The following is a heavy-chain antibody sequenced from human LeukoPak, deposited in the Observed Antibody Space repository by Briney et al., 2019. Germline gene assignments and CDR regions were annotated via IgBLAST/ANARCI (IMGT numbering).Heavy chain of an antibody. Sequence: ASVKVSCKASGYTFTSYDIQWVRQATGQGLEWMGWMKPNSGDTGYAQNFQGRVTMTRDTSISTAYMELSGLRSEDTAVYYCARDSQNYDFWSGTDAFDIWGQGTMVTVSS. CDR2: MKPNSGDT. J-gene: IGHJ3*02. CDR1: GYTFTSYD. D-gene: IGHD3-3*01. V-gene: IGHV1-8*01. CDR3: ARDSQNYDFWSGTDAFDI.